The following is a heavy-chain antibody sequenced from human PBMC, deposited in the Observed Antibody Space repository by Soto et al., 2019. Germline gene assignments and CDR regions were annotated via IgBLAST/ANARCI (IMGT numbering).Heavy chain of an antibody. CDR3: ARVSGYYLPDY. CDR2: INAGNGNT. Sequence: SVKVSCKASGYTFTNYAMHWVRQAPGQRLEWMGWINAGNGNTKYSQKFQGRVTITRDTSASTAYMELSSLRSEDTAVYYCARVSGYYLPDYWGQGTLVTVSS. J-gene: IGHJ4*02. V-gene: IGHV1-3*01. D-gene: IGHD5-12*01. CDR1: GYTFTNYA.